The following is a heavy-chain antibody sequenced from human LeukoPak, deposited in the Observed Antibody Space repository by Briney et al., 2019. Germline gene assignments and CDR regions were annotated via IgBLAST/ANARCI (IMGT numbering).Heavy chain of an antibody. CDR3: AREGGGGEYCTNGVCYDYYYYMDV. CDR1: GFTVSSNY. V-gene: IGHV3-53*01. Sequence: GGSLRLSCAASGFTVSSNYMSWVRQAPGKGLEWVSVIYSGGSTYYADSVKGRFTISRDNAKNSLYLKMNSLRAEDTAVYYCAREGGGGEYCTNGVCYDYYYYMDVWGKGTTVTVSS. J-gene: IGHJ6*03. D-gene: IGHD2-8*01. CDR2: IYSGGST.